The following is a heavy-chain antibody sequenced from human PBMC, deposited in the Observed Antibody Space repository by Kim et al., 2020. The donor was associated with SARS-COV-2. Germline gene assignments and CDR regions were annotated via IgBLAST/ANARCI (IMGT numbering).Heavy chain of an antibody. D-gene: IGHD1-1*01. V-gene: IGHV3-21*01. CDR3: ARYAEMATTYYYGMDV. CDR1: GFTFSSYS. J-gene: IGHJ6*02. CDR2: ISSSSYI. Sequence: GGSLRLSCAASGFTFSSYSMNWVRQAPGKGLEWVSSISSSSYIYYADSVKARFTISRDNATNSLYLQMNSLRAEDTAVSYCARYAEMATTYYYGMDVWG.